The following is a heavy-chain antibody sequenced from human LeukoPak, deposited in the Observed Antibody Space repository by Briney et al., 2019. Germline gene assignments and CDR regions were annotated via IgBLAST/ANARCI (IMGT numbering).Heavy chain of an antibody. Sequence: SQTLSLTCTVSGGSISSGDYYWSWIRQPPGKGLEWIGEINHSGSTNYNPSLKSRVTISVDTSKNQFSLKLSSVTAADTAVYYCATYSSSWEFDYWGQGTLVTVSS. CDR1: GGSISSGDYY. CDR3: ATYSSSWEFDY. CDR2: INHSGST. D-gene: IGHD6-13*01. V-gene: IGHV4-30-4*01. J-gene: IGHJ4*02.